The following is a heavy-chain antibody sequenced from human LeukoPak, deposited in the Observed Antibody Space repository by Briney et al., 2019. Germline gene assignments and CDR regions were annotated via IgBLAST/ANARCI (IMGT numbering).Heavy chain of an antibody. V-gene: IGHV4-39*01. CDR1: GGSISSSSHH. D-gene: IGHD1/OR15-1a*01. J-gene: IGHJ4*02. CDR3: SREHYSTSDY. Sequence: ASETLSLTCTVSGGSISSSSHHWAWIRQPPGKGLEWIASIYYTGNSHYNPSLRSRLTISVDSSKDQFSLRLSSVTAADTAVYYCSREHYSTSDYWGQGILVTVSS. CDR2: IYYTGNS.